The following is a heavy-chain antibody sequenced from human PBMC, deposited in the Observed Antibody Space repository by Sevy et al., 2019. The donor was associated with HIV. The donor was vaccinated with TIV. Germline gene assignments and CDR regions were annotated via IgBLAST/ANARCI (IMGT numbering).Heavy chain of an antibody. V-gene: IGHV3-15*01. CDR1: GFTFSNAW. J-gene: IGHJ3*02. Sequence: GGSLRLSCAASGFTFSNAWMSWVRQAPGKGLEWVGRIKSKTDGGTTDYAAPVKGSFTISRDDSKNKLYLQMNSLKTEDTAVYYCTTDPGYCSGGSCYNDAFDIWGQGTMVTVSS. CDR3: TTDPGYCSGGSCYNDAFDI. D-gene: IGHD2-15*01. CDR2: IKSKTDGGTT.